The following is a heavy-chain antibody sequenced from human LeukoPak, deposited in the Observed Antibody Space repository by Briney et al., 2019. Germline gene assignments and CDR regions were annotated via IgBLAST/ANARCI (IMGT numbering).Heavy chain of an antibody. V-gene: IGHV3-23*01. CDR2: ISGSGGTT. Sequence: SGGSLRLSCAASGFTFATYAMNWVRQAPGKGLEWVSVISGSGGTTYYADSVKGRFTISRDNSKNTLYLQMNSLRSEDTAVYYCANAVSRDCSSTSCYLSEHWGQGTLVTVSS. CDR3: ANAVSRDCSSTSCYLSEH. D-gene: IGHD2-2*01. J-gene: IGHJ4*02. CDR1: GFTFATYA.